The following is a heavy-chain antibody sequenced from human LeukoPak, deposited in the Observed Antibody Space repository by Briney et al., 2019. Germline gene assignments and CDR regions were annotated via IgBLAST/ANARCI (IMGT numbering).Heavy chain of an antibody. Sequence: GASLKVSCKPSGYTFISYGISWVRQAPGQGLEWVRWISAYKGDTDYAQKFQGRVAMTTDTSTNTVYMELRSLTSDDTAVYYCARVNDVAVVAAAAPHFEHWGQGTLVTVSS. D-gene: IGHD2-15*01. J-gene: IGHJ4*02. CDR2: ISAYKGDT. CDR3: ARVNDVAVVAAAAPHFEH. V-gene: IGHV1-18*01. CDR1: GYTFISYG.